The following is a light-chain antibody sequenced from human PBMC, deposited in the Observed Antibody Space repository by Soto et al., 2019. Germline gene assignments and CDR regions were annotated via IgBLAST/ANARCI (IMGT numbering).Light chain of an antibody. CDR3: QQYNDYSWT. CDR2: KAS. Sequence: DIQMIQSPSSLSASVGDRVTIACQASQGIRNYLNWYQQKPGKAPKLLIYKASTLEIGVPSRFSGSGSGTEFTLTISSLQPDDVATYYCQQYNDYSWTFGQGTKVDI. J-gene: IGKJ1*01. V-gene: IGKV1-5*03. CDR1: QGIRNY.